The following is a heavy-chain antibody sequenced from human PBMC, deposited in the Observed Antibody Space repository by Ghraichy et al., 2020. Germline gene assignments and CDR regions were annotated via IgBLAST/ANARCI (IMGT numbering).Heavy chain of an antibody. D-gene: IGHD2-15*01. V-gene: IGHV3-23*01. Sequence: GALNISCAASGFTFSSYAMSWVRQAPGKGLEWVSAISGSGGSTYYADSVKGRFTISRDTSKNTLYLQMNSLRAEDTAVYYCACYSNWFDPWGQGTLVTVSS. CDR3: ACYSNWFDP. J-gene: IGHJ5*02. CDR2: ISGSGGST. CDR1: GFTFSSYA.